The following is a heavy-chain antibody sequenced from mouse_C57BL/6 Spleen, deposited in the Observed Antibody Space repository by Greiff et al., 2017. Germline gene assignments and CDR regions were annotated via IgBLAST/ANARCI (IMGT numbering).Heavy chain of an antibody. CDR1: GYAFSSYW. Sequence: VKLVESGAELVKPGASVKISCKASGYAFSSYWMNWVKQRPGKGLEWIGQIYPGDGDTNYNGKFKGKAKLTADKSSSTAYMQLSSLTSEDSAVYFCARPLYYGSSYDFDYWGQGTTLTVSS. J-gene: IGHJ2*01. V-gene: IGHV1-80*01. CDR2: IYPGDGDT. D-gene: IGHD1-1*01. CDR3: ARPLYYGSSYDFDY.